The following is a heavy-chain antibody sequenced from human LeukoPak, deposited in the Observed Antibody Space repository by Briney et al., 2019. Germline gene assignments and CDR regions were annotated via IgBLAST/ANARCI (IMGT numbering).Heavy chain of an antibody. CDR1: GFTFSSYA. J-gene: IGHJ4*02. CDR3: AKDDYYDSSGYYYDY. V-gene: IGHV3-23*01. Sequence: GGSLRLSCAASGFTFSSYAMSWVRQAPGKGLEWVSAISGSGGSTYYADSVKGRFTISRDNSKNTLYLQMNSLRAEDTAVYYCAKDDYYDSSGYYYDYWGQGTLVTVSS. D-gene: IGHD3-22*01. CDR2: ISGSGGST.